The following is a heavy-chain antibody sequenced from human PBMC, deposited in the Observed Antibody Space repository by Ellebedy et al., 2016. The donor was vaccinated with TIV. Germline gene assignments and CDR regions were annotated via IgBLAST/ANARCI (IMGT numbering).Heavy chain of an antibody. D-gene: IGHD3-3*01. J-gene: IGHJ4*02. CDR3: ATYDSTYYIDH. CDR2: INKGGSDE. CDR1: AFAFGDYW. V-gene: IGHV3-7*01. Sequence: GGSLRLXXSASAFAFGDYWMSWVRQAPGQGLEWVANINKGGSDEYYVDSVKGRFTISRDNAKKLLYLQMNSLRVEDSAVYYCATYDSTYYIDHWGQGTLVTVSS.